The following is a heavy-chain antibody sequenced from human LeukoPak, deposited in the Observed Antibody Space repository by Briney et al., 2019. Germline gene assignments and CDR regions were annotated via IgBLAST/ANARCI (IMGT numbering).Heavy chain of an antibody. CDR3: ARDGSSGWYYFDY. V-gene: IGHV4-59*12. D-gene: IGHD6-19*01. CDR1: GGSISSYY. Sequence: SETLSLTCTVSGGSISSYYWSWIRQPPGKGLEWIGYIYYSGSTNYNPSLKSRVTISVDTSKNQFSLKLSSVTAADTAVYYCARDGSSGWYYFDYWGQGTLVTVSS. J-gene: IGHJ4*02. CDR2: IYYSGST.